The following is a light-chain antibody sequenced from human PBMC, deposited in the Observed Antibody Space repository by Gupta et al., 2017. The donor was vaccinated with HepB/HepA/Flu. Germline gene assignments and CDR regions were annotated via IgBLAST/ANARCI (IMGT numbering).Light chain of an antibody. CDR2: GAS. V-gene: IGKV3-20*01. CDR3: QQNGSSPWT. J-gene: IGKJ1*01. Sequence: DIVLTPSPGSLSSSPGESATLSCRASHSVSSSYLAWYQQKPGQAPKLLIYGASSMATGISDRFSGSGSGTDFTLTISRLEPEDSAVYYCQQNGSSPWTFGQGTKVEIK. CDR1: HSVSSSY.